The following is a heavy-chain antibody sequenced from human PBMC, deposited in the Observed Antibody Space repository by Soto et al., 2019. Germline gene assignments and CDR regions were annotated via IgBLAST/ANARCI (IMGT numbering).Heavy chain of an antibody. CDR2: ISYSGHT. D-gene: IGHD1-7*01. V-gene: IGHV4-59*08. CDR3: ATQGFGTLHGLVDV. Sequence: SETLSLTCTVSGGSITSGTTHYCSCIRQPPGKGLEWIGYISYSGHTSYNPSLKSRVILSVDTSKNQVSLNLASVTAADTAVYYCATQGFGTLHGLVDVWGQGTTVT. J-gene: IGHJ6*02. CDR1: GGSITSGTTHY.